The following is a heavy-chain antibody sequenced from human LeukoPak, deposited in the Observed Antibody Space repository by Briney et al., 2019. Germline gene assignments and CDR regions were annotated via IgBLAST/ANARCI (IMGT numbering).Heavy chain of an antibody. Sequence: ASVKVSCKASGYIFPNFYMHWVRQAPGQGLEWMGWINPYSGGTEYPQRFQGRVTLTRDTSISTAYMELTRLTSDDTAIYYCARGYQFGGIIYFDYWGQGALSPSPQ. CDR3: ARGYQFGGIIYFDY. CDR2: INPYSGGT. J-gene: IGHJ4*02. CDR1: GYIFPNFY. V-gene: IGHV1-2*02. D-gene: IGHD2-2*01.